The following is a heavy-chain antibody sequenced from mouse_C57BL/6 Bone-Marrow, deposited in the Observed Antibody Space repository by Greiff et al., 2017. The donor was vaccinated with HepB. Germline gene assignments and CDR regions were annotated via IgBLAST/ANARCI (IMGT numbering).Heavy chain of an antibody. Sequence: EVKVVESGGGLVQPGGSLSLSCAASGFTFTDYYMSWVRQPPGKALEWLGFIRNKANGYTTEYSASMKGRFTISRDNSQSILYLQMNALRAEDSATYYCARGGNYALFLAYWGQGTLVTVSA. V-gene: IGHV7-3*01. CDR1: GFTFTDYY. D-gene: IGHD2-1*01. CDR2: IRNKANGYTT. J-gene: IGHJ3*01. CDR3: ARGGNYALFLAY.